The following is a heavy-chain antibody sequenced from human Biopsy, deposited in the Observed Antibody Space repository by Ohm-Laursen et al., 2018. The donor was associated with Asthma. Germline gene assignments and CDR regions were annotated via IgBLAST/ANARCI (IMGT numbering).Heavy chain of an antibody. CDR2: ISGSGGST. Sequence: SLRLSCAASGFTFSSYVMSWVRQAPGKGLEWVSAISGSGGSTYYADSVKGRFTISRDNSKNTLYLQMNSLRAEDTAVYYCAKAREDIVVVVAVSDSWGQGTLVTVSS. D-gene: IGHD2-15*01. CDR3: AKAREDIVVVVAVSDS. V-gene: IGHV3-23*01. J-gene: IGHJ4*02. CDR1: GFTFSSYV.